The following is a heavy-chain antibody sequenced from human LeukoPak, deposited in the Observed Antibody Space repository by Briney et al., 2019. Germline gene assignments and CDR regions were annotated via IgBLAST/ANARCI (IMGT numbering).Heavy chain of an antibody. CDR3: ARGPNSNWSGLDF. D-gene: IGHD6-6*01. CDR2: INSDGSEG. V-gene: IGHV3-7*03. CDR1: GFTFSGFW. J-gene: IGHJ4*02. Sequence: GGSLRLSCAVSGFTFSGFWVSWARQAPGKGLEWVASINSDGSEGYYADVVKGRFTISRDNAKNSLYLQINSLRAEDTAVYYCARGPNSNWSGLDFWGQGTLLTVSS.